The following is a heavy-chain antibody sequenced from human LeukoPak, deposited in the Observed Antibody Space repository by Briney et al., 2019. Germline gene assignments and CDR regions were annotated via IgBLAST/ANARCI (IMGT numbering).Heavy chain of an antibody. J-gene: IGHJ6*03. Sequence: GGSLRLSCAASGFTFSSYGMHWVRQAPGKGLEWVAFIRYDGSNKYYADSVKGRFTISRDNSKNTLYLQMNSLRAEDTAVYYCARVGTGYYIDYYYYMDVWGKGTTVTISS. D-gene: IGHD3/OR15-3a*01. CDR3: ARVGTGYYIDYYYYMDV. CDR1: GFTFSSYG. CDR2: IRYDGSNK. V-gene: IGHV3-30*02.